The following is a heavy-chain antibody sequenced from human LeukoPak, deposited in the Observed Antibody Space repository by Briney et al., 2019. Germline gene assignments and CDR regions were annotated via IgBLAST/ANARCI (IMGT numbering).Heavy chain of an antibody. Sequence: RRASVKVSCKASGYTFTSYGISWVRQAPGQGLEWMGWISAYNGNTNYAQKLQGRVTMTTDTSTSTAYMELRSLRSDDTAVYYCARVSYDILAGYPEDGMDLGGRGTTVTVSS. CDR2: ISAYNGNT. CDR3: ARVSYDILAGYPEDGMDL. D-gene: IGHD3-9*01. J-gene: IGHJ6*01. V-gene: IGHV1-18*01. CDR1: GYTFTSYG.